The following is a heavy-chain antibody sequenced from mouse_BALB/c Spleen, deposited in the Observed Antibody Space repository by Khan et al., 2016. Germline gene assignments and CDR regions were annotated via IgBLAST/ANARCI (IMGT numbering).Heavy chain of an antibody. CDR3: ARGIYDYGFAY. D-gene: IGHD2-4*01. CDR1: GFNIKDTY. CDR2: IDPANDNT. J-gene: IGHJ3*01. V-gene: IGHV14-3*02. Sequence: VQLQQSGAELVKPGASVKLSCTASGFNIKDTYIHWVKQRPEQGLEWIGRIDPANDNTKYDPRFQGKATITADTSSNTAYLQLSSLTSEDTAVXFCARGIYDYGFAYWGQGTLVSVSA.